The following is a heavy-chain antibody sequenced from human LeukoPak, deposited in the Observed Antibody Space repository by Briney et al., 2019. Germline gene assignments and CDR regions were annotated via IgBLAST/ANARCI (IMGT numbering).Heavy chain of an antibody. CDR3: ARFGTY. Sequence: SETLSLTCAVYGGSFSGYFWSWIRQPPGKGLEWIGEINRSGSTTYNPSLKSRVTISVDTSKNQFSQKLNSVTAADTAVYYCARFGTYWGQGILVTVSS. D-gene: IGHD3-10*01. V-gene: IGHV4-34*01. J-gene: IGHJ4*02. CDR1: GGSFSGYF. CDR2: INRSGST.